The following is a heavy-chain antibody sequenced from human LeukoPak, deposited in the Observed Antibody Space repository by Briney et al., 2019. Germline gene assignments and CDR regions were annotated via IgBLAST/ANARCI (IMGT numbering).Heavy chain of an antibody. D-gene: IGHD1-14*01. CDR3: ARHPEYFDS. CDR2: IYHIGST. CDR1: GGSISDSSYY. V-gene: IGHV4-39*01. J-gene: IGHJ4*02. Sequence: KPSETLSLTCTVSGGSISDSSYYWGWIRQPPGEGLEWIGSIYHIGSTYYNPSLKSRVTISVDTSKNQFSLRLSSVTAADTAVYYCARHPEYFDSWGQGTLVTVSS.